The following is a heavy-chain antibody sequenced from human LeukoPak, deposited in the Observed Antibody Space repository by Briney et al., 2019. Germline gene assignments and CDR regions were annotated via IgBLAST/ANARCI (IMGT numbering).Heavy chain of an antibody. D-gene: IGHD3-9*01. CDR2: ISPNSGGT. CDR3: ARGSTHYDVLTGYHYYFDY. CDR1: GYTFTGYY. V-gene: IGHV1-2*02. Sequence: ASVKVSCKASGYTFTGYYMHWVRQAPGQGLEWMGWISPNSGGTNYAQKFQGRVTMTRDTSISTAYMELSRLRSDDTALYYCARGSTHYDVLTGYHYYFDYWGQGTLVTVSS. J-gene: IGHJ4*02.